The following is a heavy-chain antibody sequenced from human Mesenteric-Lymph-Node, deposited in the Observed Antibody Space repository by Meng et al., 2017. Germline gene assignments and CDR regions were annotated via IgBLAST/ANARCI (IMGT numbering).Heavy chain of an antibody. D-gene: IGHD5-12*01. Sequence: QVQLRQWGAGLVNPSETLSLTCGVYGGSFSGYYWSWIRQPPGKGLEWIGEINHSGSTNYNPSLKSRVTISVDTSKNQFSLKLSSVTATDTAVYYCARHDGGYGDYFDHWGQGTLVTVSS. CDR1: GGSFSGYY. CDR3: ARHDGGYGDYFDH. V-gene: IGHV4-34*01. J-gene: IGHJ4*02. CDR2: INHSGST.